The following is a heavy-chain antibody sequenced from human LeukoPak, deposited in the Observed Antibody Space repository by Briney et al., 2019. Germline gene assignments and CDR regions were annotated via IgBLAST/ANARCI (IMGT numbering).Heavy chain of an antibody. CDR2: IYYSGST. CDR1: GYSINIGHY. V-gene: IGHV4-59*11. CDR3: ARVKSAMAIHFDY. Sequence: SETLSLTCTVSGYSINIGHYWSWIRQPPGKGLEWIGYIYYSGSTNYNPSLKSRVTISVDTSKNQFSLKLSSVTAADTAVYYCARVKSAMAIHFDYWGQGTLVTVSS. D-gene: IGHD5-18*01. J-gene: IGHJ4*02.